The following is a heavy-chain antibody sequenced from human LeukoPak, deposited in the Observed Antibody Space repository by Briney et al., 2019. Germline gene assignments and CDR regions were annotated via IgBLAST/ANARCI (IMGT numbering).Heavy chain of an antibody. Sequence: GGSLRLSCSTSGLIFTKYYMNWVRQAPGKGLEWASSITSNGANTYYADSVKGRFTISRDSAKNSLYLQMNSLRAEDTAVYYCAREAYGSGNYPFDYWGQGTLVTVSS. CDR3: AREAYGSGNYPFDY. J-gene: IGHJ4*02. CDR2: ITSNGANT. D-gene: IGHD3-10*01. V-gene: IGHV3-21*01. CDR1: GLIFTKYY.